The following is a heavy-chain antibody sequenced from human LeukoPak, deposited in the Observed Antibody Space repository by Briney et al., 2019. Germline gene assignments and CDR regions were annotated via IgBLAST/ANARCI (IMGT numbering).Heavy chain of an antibody. V-gene: IGHV4-34*01. J-gene: IGHJ4*01. CDR2: INHSGST. Sequence: SETLSLTCAVYGGSFSGYYWSWIRQPPGKGLEWIGEINHSGSTYYNPSLESRVTISVATSKNQFSLKLSSVTAADTAVYYCARDGPEGVMVVAPTHYFDYWGQGTLVTVSS. CDR1: GGSFSGYY. D-gene: IGHD2-15*01. CDR3: ARDGPEGVMVVAPTHYFDY.